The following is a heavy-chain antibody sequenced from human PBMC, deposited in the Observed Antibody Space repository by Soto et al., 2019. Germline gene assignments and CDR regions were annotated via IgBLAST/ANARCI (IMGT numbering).Heavy chain of an antibody. CDR3: AKASKGYTGWFYFDF. CDR1: GFTFSSYA. J-gene: IGHJ4*02. V-gene: IGHV3-23*01. D-gene: IGHD5-12*01. Sequence: GGSLRLSCAASGFTFSSYAMSWVRQAPGKGLEWVSTISGSGATKYYADSVRGRFTISRDNSKDTLYLQMSSLRAEDTAVYFCAKASKGYTGWFYFDFWGQGILVTVSS. CDR2: ISGSGATK.